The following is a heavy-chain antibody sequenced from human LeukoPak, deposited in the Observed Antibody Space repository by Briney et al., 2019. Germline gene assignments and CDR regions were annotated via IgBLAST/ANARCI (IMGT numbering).Heavy chain of an antibody. J-gene: IGHJ4*02. D-gene: IGHD6-19*01. CDR2: ISGSGGST. V-gene: IGHV3-23*01. Sequence: PGGSLRLSCAASGFTFSSYAMSWVRQAPGKGLEWVSAISGSGGSTYYADSVKGRFTISRDNSKNTLYLQMNSLRAEDTAVYYCRGRYSSGWTDFDYWGQGTLVTVSS. CDR3: RGRYSSGWTDFDY. CDR1: GFTFSSYA.